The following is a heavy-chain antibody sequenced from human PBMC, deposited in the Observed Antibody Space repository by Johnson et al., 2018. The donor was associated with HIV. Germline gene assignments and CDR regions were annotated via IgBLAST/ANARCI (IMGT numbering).Heavy chain of an antibody. Sequence: VQLVESGGGVVQSGGSLTLSCAASGFTFSNAWMSWVRQAPGKGLEWVSAIYSGGSTYYADSVKGRFTISRDNSKNTLYLQMNSLRAEDTAVYYCAREANAFDIWGQGTMVTVSS. CDR2: IYSGGST. V-gene: IGHV3-66*01. CDR3: AREANAFDI. J-gene: IGHJ3*02. CDR1: GFTFSNAW.